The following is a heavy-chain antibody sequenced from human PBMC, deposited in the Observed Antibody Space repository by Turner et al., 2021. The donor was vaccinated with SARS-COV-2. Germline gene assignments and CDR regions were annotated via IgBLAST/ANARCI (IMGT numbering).Heavy chain of an antibody. V-gene: IGHV1-69*06. Sequence: QVQLVQSGAEVKKPGSSVKVSCKASGGTFSSYAISWVRQAPGQGLEWMGGIIPISGTANYAQKFQGRVTITADKSTGTAFMELSSLRSEDTAVYYCARGATMVRGVIENLYYYYYGMDVWGQGTTVTVSS. J-gene: IGHJ6*02. CDR2: IIPISGTA. CDR3: ARGATMVRGVIENLYYYYYGMDV. D-gene: IGHD3-10*01. CDR1: GGTFSSYA.